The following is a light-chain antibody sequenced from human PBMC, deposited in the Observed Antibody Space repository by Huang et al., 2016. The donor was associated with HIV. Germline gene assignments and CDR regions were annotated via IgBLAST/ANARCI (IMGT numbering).Light chain of an antibody. V-gene: IGKV1-9*01. CDR2: AAS. Sequence: IQLTHSPSSLSASVGDRVTITCRASQGISSYLAWYQQKPGKAPKLLIYAASTLQSGVPSRFSGSGSGTDFTLTISSLQPEDFATYHCQQLNSYPPTFGQGTKVEIK. CDR1: QGISSY. J-gene: IGKJ1*01. CDR3: QQLNSYPPT.